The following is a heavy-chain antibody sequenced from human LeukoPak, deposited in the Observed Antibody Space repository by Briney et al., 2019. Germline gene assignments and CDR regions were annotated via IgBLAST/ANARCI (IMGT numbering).Heavy chain of an antibody. D-gene: IGHD5-12*01. J-gene: IGHJ6*02. Sequence: GGSLGLSCAASGFSFSTSPMSWVRQPPGKGLEWVSAMNNGPGATFYRDSVRGRFTISRDDSKSTLYLQMNSLRAEDTCTYYCAKTHYDLLDVWGQGTTVTVSS. CDR1: GFSFSTSP. CDR3: AKTHYDLLDV. CDR2: MNNGPGAT. V-gene: IGHV3-23*01.